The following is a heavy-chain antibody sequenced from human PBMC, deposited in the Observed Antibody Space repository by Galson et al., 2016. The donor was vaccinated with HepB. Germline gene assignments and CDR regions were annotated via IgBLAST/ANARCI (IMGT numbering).Heavy chain of an antibody. CDR2: MTYDGTEK. V-gene: IGHV3-30*18. CDR1: GFTFSSCG. D-gene: IGHD6-19*01. Sequence: LRLSCAASGFTFSSCGMHWVRQAPGKGLEWVAVMTYDGTEKHYSDFVKGRFTVSRDTSKNTLYLQMDSLREDDTAIYYCVKEQSSGYYRVADYWGQGTLVTVSS. J-gene: IGHJ4*02. CDR3: VKEQSSGYYRVADY.